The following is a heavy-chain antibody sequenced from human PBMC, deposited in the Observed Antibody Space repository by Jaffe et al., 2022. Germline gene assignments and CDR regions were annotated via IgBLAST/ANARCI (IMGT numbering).Heavy chain of an antibody. J-gene: IGHJ4*02. CDR3: ARCGYSSSWYGEYYFDY. D-gene: IGHD6-13*01. Sequence: QVQLQESGPGLVKPSETLSLTCAVSGYSISSGYYWGWIRQPPGKGLEWIGSIYHSGSTYYNPSLKSRVTISVDTSKNQFSLKLSSVTAADTAVYYCARCGYSSSWYGEYYFDYWGQGTLVTVSS. V-gene: IGHV4-38-2*01. CDR2: IYHSGST. CDR1: GYSISSGYY.